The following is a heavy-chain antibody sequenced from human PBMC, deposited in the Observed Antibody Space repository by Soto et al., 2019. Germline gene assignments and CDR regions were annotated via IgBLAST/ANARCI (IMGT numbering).Heavy chain of an antibody. J-gene: IGHJ4*02. V-gene: IGHV1-18*01. Sequence: ASVKVSCKASGYTFTSYGISWVRHAPGQGLEWMGWISAYNGNTNYAQKLQGRVTMTTDTSTSTAYMELRGLGSDDTAVYYCARDGARFYGSGSYHIGLDYWGQGTLVTVSS. CDR3: ARDGARFYGSGSYHIGLDY. D-gene: IGHD3-10*01. CDR2: ISAYNGNT. CDR1: GYTFTSYG.